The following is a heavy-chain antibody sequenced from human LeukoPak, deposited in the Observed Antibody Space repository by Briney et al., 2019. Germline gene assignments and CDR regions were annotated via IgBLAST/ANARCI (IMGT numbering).Heavy chain of an antibody. V-gene: IGHV4-61*08. D-gene: IGHD2-15*01. CDR3: ARTMEGYCSGGSCYQYYYYMDV. CDR2: IYYSGST. CDR1: GGSISSGGYS. J-gene: IGHJ6*03. Sequence: SETLSLTCAVSGGSISSGGYSWSWIRQPPGKGLEWIGYIYYSGSTNYNPSLKSRVTISVDTSKNQFSLKLTSVTAADTAVYYCARTMEGYCSGGSCYQYYYYMDVWGKGTTVTVSS.